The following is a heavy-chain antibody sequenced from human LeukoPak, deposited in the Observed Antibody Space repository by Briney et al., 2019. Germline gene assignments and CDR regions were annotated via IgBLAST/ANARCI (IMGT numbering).Heavy chain of an antibody. CDR2: IYPGDYET. Sequence: GESLKISCEGSGYSFSNYWIGWVRQMPGKGLEWMGIIYPGDYETRYSPSFQGLVTISVDKSISTAYLQWSSLKASDTAMYYCAKALRVSVGRELEYWGQGTLLTVSS. CDR1: GYSFSNYW. V-gene: IGHV5-51*01. D-gene: IGHD3-10*01. CDR3: AKALRVSVGRELEY. J-gene: IGHJ4*02.